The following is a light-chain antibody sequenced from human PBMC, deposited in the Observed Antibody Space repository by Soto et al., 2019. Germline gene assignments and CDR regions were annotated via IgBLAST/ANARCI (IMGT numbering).Light chain of an antibody. V-gene: IGLV2-14*03. CDR2: DVR. CDR3: ASHTFYNTWV. J-gene: IGLJ3*02. CDR1: SSDFSVYNY. Sequence: QSALTQPASVSGSPGQSITISCTGTSSDFSVYNYVSWFQQHPGKAPKLMIYDVRNRPSGVSNRFSGSKSGNTASLTISGLQAEDEGDYYCASHTFYNTWVFGGGTKLTVL.